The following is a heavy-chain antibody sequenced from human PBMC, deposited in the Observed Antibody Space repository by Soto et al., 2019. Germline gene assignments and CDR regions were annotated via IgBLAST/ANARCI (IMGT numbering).Heavy chain of an antibody. Sequence: QVQLVQSGAEVKKPGSSVKVSCKASGGTFSSYAISWVRQDPGQGLEWMGGIIPIFGTANYEQKFQGRVTIAADESTSTAYMELSRRRSEDMAVYYWARARANIVGATFILFDYWGQGTLVTVSS. CDR3: ARARANIVGATFILFDY. CDR2: IIPIFGTA. J-gene: IGHJ4*02. CDR1: GGTFSSYA. V-gene: IGHV1-69*01. D-gene: IGHD1-26*01.